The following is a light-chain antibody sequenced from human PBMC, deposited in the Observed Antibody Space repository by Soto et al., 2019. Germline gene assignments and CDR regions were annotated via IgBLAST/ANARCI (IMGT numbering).Light chain of an antibody. CDR1: QSLLYSSNNKNY. Sequence: IVMTQSPDSLAVSLGERATINCKSSQSLLYSSNNKNYLAWYQQKPGQAPRLLIYGASSRATSIPDRFSGGGSGTDFTLTISRLEPEDFAVYYCQQYVISPLTFGGGTKVDIK. J-gene: IGKJ4*01. CDR3: QQYVISPLT. V-gene: IGKV4-1*01. CDR2: GAS.